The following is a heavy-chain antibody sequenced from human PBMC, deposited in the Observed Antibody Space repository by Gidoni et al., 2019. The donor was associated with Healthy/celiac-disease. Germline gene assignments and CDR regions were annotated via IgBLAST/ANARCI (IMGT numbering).Heavy chain of an antibody. V-gene: IGHV3-30-3*01. CDR1: GFTFSSYA. CDR3: ARDPSHDY. J-gene: IGHJ4*02. CDR2: ISYDGSNK. Sequence: QVQLVEYGGGVVEPGRSLRRPCAASGFTFSSYAMHWVRPAPGKGLEWVAVISYDGSNKYYADSVKGRFTISRDNSKNTLYLQMNSLRAEDTAVYYCARDPSHDYWGQGTLVTVSS.